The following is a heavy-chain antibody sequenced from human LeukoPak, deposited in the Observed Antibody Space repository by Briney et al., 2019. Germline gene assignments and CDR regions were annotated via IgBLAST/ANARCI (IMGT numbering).Heavy chain of an antibody. CDR1: GGFISSHY. Sequence: SETLSLTCTVSGGFISSHYWSWIRQPPGKGLEWIGYIYDSGSTNYNPSLKSRVTISVDTSKNQFSLKLSSVTAADTAVYYCARDIFAPQDSSGSTPYYYTDVWGKGTTVTVSS. J-gene: IGHJ6*03. V-gene: IGHV4-59*11. D-gene: IGHD3-22*01. CDR2: IYDSGST. CDR3: ARDIFAPQDSSGSTPYYYTDV.